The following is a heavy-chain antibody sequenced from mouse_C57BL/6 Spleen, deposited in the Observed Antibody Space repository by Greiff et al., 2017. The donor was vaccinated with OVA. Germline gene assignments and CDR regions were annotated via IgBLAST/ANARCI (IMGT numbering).Heavy chain of an antibody. CDR1: GYSFTSYW. V-gene: IGHV1-69*01. J-gene: IGHJ1*03. CDR2: IDPSDSYS. D-gene: IGHD1-1*01. CDR3: ARGRITTVVDWYFDV. Sequence: QVQLQQPGAELVMPGASVKLSCKASGYSFTSYWMHWVTQRPGQGLEWLGEIDPSDSYSNYNQKFKGKSTLTVDKSASTAYMQLSSLTSEDSAVYYCARGRITTVVDWYFDVWGTGTTVTVSS.